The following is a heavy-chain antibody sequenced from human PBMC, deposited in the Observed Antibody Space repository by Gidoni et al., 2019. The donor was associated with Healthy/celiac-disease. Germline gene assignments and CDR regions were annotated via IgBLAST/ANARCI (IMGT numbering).Heavy chain of an antibody. CDR3: ARERIDTARGDWFDH. J-gene: IGHJ5*02. CDR1: GGPSSSGSYY. D-gene: IGHD5-18*01. CDR2: IYTSGST. V-gene: IGHV4-61*02. Sequence: QVQLQESGPGLVKPSQALSLTCTVTGGPSSSGSYYWSWLRQPAGKGLEWIGRIYTSGSTNYNPSLKSRVTISVDTSKNQFSLKLSSVTAADTAVYYCARERIDTARGDWFDHWGQGTLVTVSS.